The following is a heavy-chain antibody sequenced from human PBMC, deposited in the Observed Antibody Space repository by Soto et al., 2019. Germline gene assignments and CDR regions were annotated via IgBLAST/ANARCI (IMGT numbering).Heavy chain of an antibody. D-gene: IGHD3-9*01. J-gene: IGHJ6*03. V-gene: IGHV1-2*04. CDR3: ARESVAISSIRPEILGYMDV. CDR1: GYTFTGYY. Sequence: APVKVSCKASGYTFTGYYMHWVRQAPGQGLEWMGWINPNSGGTNYAQKFQGWVTMTRDTSISTAYMELSRLRYDDTAVYYCARESVAISSIRPEILGYMDVWGKGTTVTVSS. CDR2: INPNSGGT.